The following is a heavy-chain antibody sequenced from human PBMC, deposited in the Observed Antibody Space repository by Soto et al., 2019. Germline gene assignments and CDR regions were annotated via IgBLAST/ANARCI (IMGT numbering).Heavy chain of an antibody. Sequence: QVHLQQWGAGLLNPSETLSLTCAVYGGSFTGYYWSWIRQPPGKGLEWIGEINHSGSTNYNPSLKSQVLISLDTSKNDFSLKINSVTSADTALYYCAGTFGFDTIFGLVQPNSFDYWGQGILVSVSS. CDR2: INHSGST. CDR3: AGTFGFDTIFGLVQPNSFDY. J-gene: IGHJ4*02. CDR1: GGSFTGYY. D-gene: IGHD3-3*01. V-gene: IGHV4-34*01.